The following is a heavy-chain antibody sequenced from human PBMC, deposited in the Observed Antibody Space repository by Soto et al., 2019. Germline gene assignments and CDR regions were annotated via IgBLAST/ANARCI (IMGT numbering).Heavy chain of an antibody. Sequence: ASVKVSSKASGGTFSSYTISWVRQAPGQGLEWMGRIIPILGIANYAQKFQGRVTITADKSTSTAYMELSSLRSEDTAVYYCASRTGISRSSEYYYYYYMDVWGKGTTVTVSS. CDR2: IIPILGIA. CDR1: GGTFSSYT. CDR3: ASRTGISRSSEYYYYYYMDV. J-gene: IGHJ6*03. V-gene: IGHV1-69*02. D-gene: IGHD3-10*01.